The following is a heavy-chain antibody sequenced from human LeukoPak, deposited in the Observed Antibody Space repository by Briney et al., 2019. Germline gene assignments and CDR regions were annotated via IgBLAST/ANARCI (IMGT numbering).Heavy chain of an antibody. CDR1: GFTFSSYS. CDR3: ARDGELWFGELLRGTDAFDI. V-gene: IGHV3-48*01. D-gene: IGHD3-10*01. Sequence: GGSLRLSCAAPGFTFSSYSMNWVRQAPGKGLEWVSYISSSSSTIYYADSVKGRFTISRDNAKNSLYLQMNSLRAEDTAVYYCARDGELWFGELLRGTDAFDIWGQGTMVTVSS. CDR2: ISSSSSTI. J-gene: IGHJ3*02.